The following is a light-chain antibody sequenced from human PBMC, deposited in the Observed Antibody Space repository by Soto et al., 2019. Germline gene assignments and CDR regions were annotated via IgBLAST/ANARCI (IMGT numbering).Light chain of an antibody. CDR1: QGISTW. CDR3: QQYSSYRT. V-gene: IGKV1-5*01. J-gene: IGKJ1*01. Sequence: DIQMTQSPSTLSASIGDTVTVACRASQGISTWLAWYQQKPGKAPKLLIFHASSLESGVPSRFSGSGSGKEFTLTISSQQDDDAANYYYQQYSSYRTCGQGTKGDIK. CDR2: HAS.